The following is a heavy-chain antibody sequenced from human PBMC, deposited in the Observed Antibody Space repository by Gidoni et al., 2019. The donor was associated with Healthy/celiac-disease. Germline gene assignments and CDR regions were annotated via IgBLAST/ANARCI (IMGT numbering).Heavy chain of an antibody. CDR3: AKGPVVPAATGQFDP. V-gene: IGHV3-23*01. J-gene: IGHJ5*02. Sequence: EVQLLASGGGLVQPGGSRSTSGEASGFTFGSYAMSRVRQAPGKGLEWFAAISSSCGSTYYADSVKGRFTISRDNAKNTLYLQMNSLRAEDTAVYYCAKGPVVPAATGQFDPWGQGTLVTVSS. D-gene: IGHD2-2*01. CDR2: ISSSCGST. CDR1: GFTFGSYA.